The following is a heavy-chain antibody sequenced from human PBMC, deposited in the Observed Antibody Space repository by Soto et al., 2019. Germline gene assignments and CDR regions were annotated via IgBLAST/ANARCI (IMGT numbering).Heavy chain of an antibody. V-gene: IGHV3-30*02. J-gene: IGHJ4*02. CDR1: GFIFSNNG. CDR3: TIVRVEDSDLEH. Sequence: VGSLRLSCVGSGFIFSNNGMHWVRQTPGKGLEWVAFMSYDGSDTFYADSVKGRFTISRDNSKNTLFLHMSNLRAEDTAMYYCTIVRVEDSDLEHWGQGTLVTVSS. D-gene: IGHD3-10*02. CDR2: MSYDGSDT.